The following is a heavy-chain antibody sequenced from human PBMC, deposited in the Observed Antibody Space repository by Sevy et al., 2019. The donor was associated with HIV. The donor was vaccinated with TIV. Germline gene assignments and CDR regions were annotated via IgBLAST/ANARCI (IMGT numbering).Heavy chain of an antibody. V-gene: IGHV3-49*03. CDR1: GFTFGDYA. J-gene: IGHJ4*02. CDR2: IRSKDYGGAT. Sequence: GGSLRLSCTGSGFTFGDYAMSWFRQAPGMGLEWVGFIRSKDYGGATEYAASVKVRFTMSRDDSKSIADLQMNSLKTEDTAVYYCTRGYYYDSSGYSDYWGQGTLVTVSS. D-gene: IGHD3-22*01. CDR3: TRGYYYDSSGYSDY.